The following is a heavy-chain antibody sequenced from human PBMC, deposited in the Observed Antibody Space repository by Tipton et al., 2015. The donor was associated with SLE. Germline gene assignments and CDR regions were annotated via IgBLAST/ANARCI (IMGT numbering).Heavy chain of an antibody. D-gene: IGHD6-13*01. CDR2: ISWDSDSL. CDR3: ARDLGSRSEI. CDR1: EITFNANA. Sequence: SLRLSCAASEITFNANAMHWVRQAPGKGPEWLSGISWDSDSLGYADSVKGRFIISRDRARNSVYLQMNSLGPDDTALYYCARDLGSRSEIWGQGTMVIVSS. V-gene: IGHV3-9*01. J-gene: IGHJ3*02.